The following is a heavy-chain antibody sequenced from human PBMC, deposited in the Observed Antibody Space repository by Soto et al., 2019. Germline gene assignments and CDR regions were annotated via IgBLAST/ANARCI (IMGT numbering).Heavy chain of an antibody. Sequence: QVQLVESGGGLVKPGGSLRLSCAASGFTFSDYYITWIRQAPGKGPEWVSYISSSSYTNYADSVKVRFTISRDNAKNSLYLQINSLRAEDTAVYYCASGPGLFNCGGQCRPLDYWGQGTLVTVSS. J-gene: IGHJ4*02. CDR2: ISSSSYT. D-gene: IGHD2-21*01. CDR3: ASGPGLFNCGGQCRPLDY. V-gene: IGHV3-11*06. CDR1: GFTFSDYY.